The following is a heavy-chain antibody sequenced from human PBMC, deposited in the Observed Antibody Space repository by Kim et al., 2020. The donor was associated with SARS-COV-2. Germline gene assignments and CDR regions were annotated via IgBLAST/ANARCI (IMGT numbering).Heavy chain of an antibody. CDR1: GGSISSYY. CDR3: ARDLTGGLRIDY. Sequence: SETLSLTCTVSGGSISSYYWSWIRQPPGKGLEWIGYIYYSGSTNYNPSLKSRVTISVDTSKNQFSLKLSSVTAADTAVYYCARDLTGGLRIDYWGQGTLVTVSS. J-gene: IGHJ4*02. CDR2: IYYSGST. V-gene: IGHV4-59*01. D-gene: IGHD7-27*01.